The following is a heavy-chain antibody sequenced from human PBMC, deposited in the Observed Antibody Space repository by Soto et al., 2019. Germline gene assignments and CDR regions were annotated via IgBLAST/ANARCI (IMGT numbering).Heavy chain of an antibody. CDR1: GFPIRTYY. CDR3: ARDLSITMVRGVIRWFDP. V-gene: IGHV4-59*01. CDR2: IYYSGST. D-gene: IGHD3-10*01. Sequence: PSETLSLTCTVAGFPIRTYYWSWIRQPPGKGLELIGYIYYSGSTNYNPSLKSRVTISVDTSKNQFSLKLSSVTAADTAVYYCARDLSITMVRGVIRWFDPWGQGTLVTVS. J-gene: IGHJ5*02.